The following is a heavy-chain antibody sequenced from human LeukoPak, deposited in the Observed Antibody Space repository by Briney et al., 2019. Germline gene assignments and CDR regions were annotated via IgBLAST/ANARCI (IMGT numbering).Heavy chain of an antibody. J-gene: IGHJ4*02. V-gene: IGHV3-66*01. CDR3: ARDYYDSSGYYKTFDY. CDR2: IYSGGST. CDR1: GFTVSSNY. Sequence: GGSLRLSCAASGFTVSSNYMSWVRQAPGKGLEWVPVIYSGGSTYYADSVKGRFTISRDNSKNTLYLQMNSLRAEDTAVYYCARDYYDSSGYYKTFDYWGQGTLVTVSS. D-gene: IGHD3-22*01.